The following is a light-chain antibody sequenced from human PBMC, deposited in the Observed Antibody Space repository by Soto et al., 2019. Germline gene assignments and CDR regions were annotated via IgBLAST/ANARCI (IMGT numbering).Light chain of an antibody. V-gene: IGKV3-20*01. CDR2: GAS. Sequence: EMVLTQSPGTLSLSPGERATLSCRASQSVSSSYLAWYQQKPGQAPRLLIYGASSRATGIPDRFSGSGSGTDFTLTISRLEPEDFAVYYCHQDDSSPLTFGGGTKVEIK. J-gene: IGKJ4*01. CDR3: HQDDSSPLT. CDR1: QSVSSSY.